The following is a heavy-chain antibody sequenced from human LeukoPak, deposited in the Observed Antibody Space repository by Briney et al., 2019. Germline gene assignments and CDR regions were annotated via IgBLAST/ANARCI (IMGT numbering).Heavy chain of an antibody. D-gene: IGHD4/OR15-4a*01. J-gene: IGHJ5*02. CDR1: GFTFDDYA. Sequence: GGSLRLSCAASGFTFDDYAMHWVRQAPGKGPEWVSLISGDGGSTYYADSVKGRFTISRDNSKNSLYLQMNSLRTEDTALYYCAKGLDTFMVVTPRLYNWFDPWGQGTLVTVSS. V-gene: IGHV3-43*02. CDR3: AKGLDTFMVVTPRLYNWFDP. CDR2: ISGDGGST.